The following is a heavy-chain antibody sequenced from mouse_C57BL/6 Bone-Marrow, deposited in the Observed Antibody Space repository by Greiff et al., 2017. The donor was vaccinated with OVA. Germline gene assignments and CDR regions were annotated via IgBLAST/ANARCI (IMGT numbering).Heavy chain of an antibody. CDR3: ARYRWSRYFDY. V-gene: IGHV7-3*01. D-gene: IGHD1-1*02. J-gene: IGHJ2*01. Sequence: EVQLVESGGGLVQPGGSLSLSCAASGFTFTDYYMSWVRQPPGKALEWLGFIRNKANGYTTEYSASVKGRFTISIDNSQSILYHQMKALRAEDSATYYCARYRWSRYFDYWGQGTTLTVSS. CDR2: IRNKANGYTT. CDR1: GFTFTDYY.